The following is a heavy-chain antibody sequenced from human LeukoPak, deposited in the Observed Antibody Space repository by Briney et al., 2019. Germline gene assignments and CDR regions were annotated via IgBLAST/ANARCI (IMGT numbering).Heavy chain of an antibody. CDR2: INSDGTST. CDR1: GFTFSSYW. J-gene: IGHJ4*02. D-gene: IGHD4-17*01. CDR3: ARRGTYGDYSVY. Sequence: GRSLRLSCAASGFTFSSYWMHWVRHAPGKGLVWVSRINSDGTSTTYADSVEGRFTISRDNAKNTLYLQMNSLRAEDTAVYYCARRGTYGDYSVYWGRGTLVTVSS. V-gene: IGHV3-74*01.